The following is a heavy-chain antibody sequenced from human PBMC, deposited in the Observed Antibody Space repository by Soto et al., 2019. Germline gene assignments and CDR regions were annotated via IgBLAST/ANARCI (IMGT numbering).Heavy chain of an antibody. CDR2: IKTNSDGGTV. V-gene: IGHV3-15*01. J-gene: IGHJ4*02. CDR3: ATVYCATTSCYAPFDY. CDR1: GFTFSNAW. Sequence: EVHLVESGGGLVKAGGSLRLSCAASGFTFSNAWMSWVRQAPGKGLEWIGRIKTNSDGGTVDYASPVKGRFTISRDDSKSMLYLDLNGLKTEDTGVYFCATVYCATTSCYAPFDYWGKGTLVTVSS. D-gene: IGHD2-2*01.